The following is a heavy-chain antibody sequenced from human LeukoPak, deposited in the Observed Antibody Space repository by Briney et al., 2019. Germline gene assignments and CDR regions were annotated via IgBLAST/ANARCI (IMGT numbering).Heavy chain of an antibody. CDR2: ISGSGGST. CDR3: ARARGITMTSFYYFDY. D-gene: IGHD3-22*01. Sequence: GGSLRLSCAASGFTFSSYAMSWVRQAPGKGLEWVSAISGSGGSTYYADSVKGRFTISRDNSKNTLYLQMNSLRAEDTAVYYCARARGITMTSFYYFDYWGQETLVTVSS. V-gene: IGHV3-23*01. J-gene: IGHJ4*02. CDR1: GFTFSSYA.